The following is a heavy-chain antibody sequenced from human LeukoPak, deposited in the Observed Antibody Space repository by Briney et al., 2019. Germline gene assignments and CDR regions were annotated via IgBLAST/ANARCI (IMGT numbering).Heavy chain of an antibody. Sequence: GGSLRLSCAASGFTFSNYGMHWVRQAPGKGLEWVAFIRYDGSDKYYADSVKARFTISRDNSNNTLYLQMSSLRAEDTAVYYCARAHTDRRKTYSSSMGVNYYYYYMAVWGKGTTVTVSS. CDR3: ARAHTDRRKTYSSSMGVNYYYYYMAV. V-gene: IGHV3-30*02. J-gene: IGHJ6*03. CDR2: IRYDGSDK. D-gene: IGHD6-6*01. CDR1: GFTFSNYG.